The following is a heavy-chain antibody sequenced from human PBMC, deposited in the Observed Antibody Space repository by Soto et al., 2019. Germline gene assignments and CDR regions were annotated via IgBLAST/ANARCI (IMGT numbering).Heavy chain of an antibody. J-gene: IGHJ6*02. V-gene: IGHV4-61*01. CDR3: ARGSVSLYYAMDV. CDR2: IYYTGST. Sequence: QVQLQESGPGLVKPSETLSLTCSVSGGSVSSGSYSWSWIRQPPGKGLEWIGYIYYTGSTNYNPSLESRVTISVDTSKNQFSRKLSSVTAADTAVYYCARGSVSLYYAMDVWGQGTTVTVSS. CDR1: GGSVSSGSYS.